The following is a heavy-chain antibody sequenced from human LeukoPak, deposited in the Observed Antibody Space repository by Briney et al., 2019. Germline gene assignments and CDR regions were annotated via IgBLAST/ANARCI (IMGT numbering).Heavy chain of an antibody. CDR1: GSIFSGYG. CDR3: ARRRGDYDNLWARTPKYYYYMDV. Sequence: GGSLRLSCVASGSIFSGYGMNWVRQAPGKGLEWVSSISGSSDYTYYADSVKGRFTISRDNAKNSLYLQMSSLRAEDTAVYFCARRRGDYDNLWARTPKYYYYMDVWGEGTTVTVSS. J-gene: IGHJ6*03. D-gene: IGHD4-17*01. CDR2: ISGSSDYT. V-gene: IGHV3-21*01.